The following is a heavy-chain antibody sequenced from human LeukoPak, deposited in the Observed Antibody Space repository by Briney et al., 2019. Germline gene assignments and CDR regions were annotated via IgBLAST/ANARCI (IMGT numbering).Heavy chain of an antibody. Sequence: GGSLRLSCAASGFTFDDYAMHWVRQAPGKGLEWVSGTSWNSGSIGYADSVKGRFTISRANAKNSLYLQMNSLRAEDTALYYCAKGPLYDSSGYLDYWGQGTLVTVSS. CDR2: TSWNSGSI. V-gene: IGHV3-9*01. CDR1: GFTFDDYA. CDR3: AKGPLYDSSGYLDY. D-gene: IGHD3-22*01. J-gene: IGHJ4*02.